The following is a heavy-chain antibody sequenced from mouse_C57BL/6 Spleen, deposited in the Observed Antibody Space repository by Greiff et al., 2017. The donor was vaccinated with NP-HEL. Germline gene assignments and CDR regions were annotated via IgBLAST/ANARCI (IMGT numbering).Heavy chain of an antibody. CDR3: ASHSNSAWFAY. Sequence: QVQLKESGAELVRPGTSVTMSCKASGYTFTNYWIGWAKQRPGHGLEWIGDVYPGGGYTNYNEKFKGKATLTADKSSSTAYMQFSSLTSEDSAIYYCASHSNSAWFAYWGQGTLVTVSA. D-gene: IGHD2-5*01. CDR2: VYPGGGYT. V-gene: IGHV1-63*01. CDR1: GYTFTNYW. J-gene: IGHJ3*01.